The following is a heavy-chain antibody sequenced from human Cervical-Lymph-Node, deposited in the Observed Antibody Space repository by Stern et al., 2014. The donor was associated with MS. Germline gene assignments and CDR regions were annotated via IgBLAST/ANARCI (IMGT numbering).Heavy chain of an antibody. CDR1: GGSISTYY. Sequence: QVQLQESGPGLVKPSETLALTCTVSGGSISTYYWSWIRQSPGKGLEWIGYISYSGSTTYSSSLKIRVTISADSSNRQFSLNLSSVSAADTAVYYCATSSVGYSYSYAMDVWGQGTTVTVSS. J-gene: IGHJ6*02. CDR2: ISYSGST. CDR3: ATSSVGYSYSYAMDV. D-gene: IGHD1-26*01. V-gene: IGHV4-59*01.